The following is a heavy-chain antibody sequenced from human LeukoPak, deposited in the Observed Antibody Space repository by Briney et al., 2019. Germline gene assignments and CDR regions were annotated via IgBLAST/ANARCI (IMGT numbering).Heavy chain of an antibody. CDR1: GVSTSTSNHY. J-gene: IGHJ4*02. V-gene: IGHV4-39*01. CDR2: MFYRGST. D-gene: IGHD2-15*01. Sequence: PSETLSLTCTVSGVSTSTSNHYWAWIRQPPGKGLEWIGSMFYRGSTYYNASLKSRVTLSVDTSRNQFSLNLMSVTPSDTAMYYCVRQGGWGGAASLIEFWGQGTLVTVSS. CDR3: VRQGGWGGAASLIEF.